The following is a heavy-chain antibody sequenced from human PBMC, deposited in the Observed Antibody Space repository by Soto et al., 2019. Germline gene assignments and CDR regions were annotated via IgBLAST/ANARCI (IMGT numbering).Heavy chain of an antibody. Sequence: GESLSLTCTPSGFTIRNNFMTWVRKAPRRGLEWVSIIYDNYATTYADTVSGRFTVSRYVVKTTMQLQMNSLTVNATAEYLCECDRRIDNVYYRFYDGIDVWGHGTTVTVSS. CDR3: ECDRRIDNVYYRFYDGIDV. V-gene: IGHV3-53*01. CDR1: GFTIRNNF. D-gene: IGHD2-2*01. CDR2: IYDNYAT. J-gene: IGHJ6*02.